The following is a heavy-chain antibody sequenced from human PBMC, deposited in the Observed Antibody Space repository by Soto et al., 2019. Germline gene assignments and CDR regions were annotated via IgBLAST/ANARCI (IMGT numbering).Heavy chain of an antibody. V-gene: IGHV4-30-4*01. CDR2: IYYSGST. CDR1: GGSISSGDYY. CDR3: ARGPQRNVLRFPNWFDS. Sequence: TSETLSLTCTVSGGSISSGDYYWSWIRQPPGKGLEWIGYIYYSGSTYYNPSLKSRVTISVDTSKNQFSLKLSSVTAADTAVYYCARGPQRNVLRFPNWFDSWGQGALVTVSS. D-gene: IGHD3-3*01. J-gene: IGHJ5*01.